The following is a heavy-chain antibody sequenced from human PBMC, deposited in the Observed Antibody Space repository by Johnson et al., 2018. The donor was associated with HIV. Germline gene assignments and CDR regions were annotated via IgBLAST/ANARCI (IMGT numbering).Heavy chain of an antibody. CDR3: AKGSGSGWLRDAFDI. CDR2: IIFDGVYK. D-gene: IGHD6-19*01. J-gene: IGHJ3*02. CDR1: GFPFRDSA. Sequence: VQLVESGGGVVQPGTSLTLSCAASGFPFRDSAMHWVRQAPGRGMEWLAVIIFDGVYKHHADSEKGRFTISRDNSKNTLYLQMNSLRAEDTAVYYCAKGSGSGWLRDAFDIWGQGTMVTVSS. V-gene: IGHV3-30-3*01.